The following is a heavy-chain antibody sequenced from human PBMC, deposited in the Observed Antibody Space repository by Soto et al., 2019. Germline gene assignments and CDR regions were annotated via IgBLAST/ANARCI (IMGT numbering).Heavy chain of an antibody. V-gene: IGHV3-7*01. CDR3: ARALCSETDEL. J-gene: IGHJ4*02. CDR2: IKQDGSEK. CDR1: GFTFSRYW. D-gene: IGHD6-19*01. Sequence: EVQLVESGGGLVQPGGSLRLSCAASGFTFSRYWMSWVRQAPGKGLEWVANIKQDGSEKYYVDSVKGRFTISRDNAKNSLYLQMNSLRAEATAVYYCARALCSETDELWGQGTLVTVSS.